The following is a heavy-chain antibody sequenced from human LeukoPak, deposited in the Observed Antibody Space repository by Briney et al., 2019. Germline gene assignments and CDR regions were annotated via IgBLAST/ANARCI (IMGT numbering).Heavy chain of an antibody. D-gene: IGHD6-13*01. J-gene: IGHJ5*02. Sequence: GGSLRLSCAASGFTFSSYEMNWVRQAPGKGLEWVSYISSSGSTIYYADSVKGRFTISRDNAKNSLYLQMNSLKASDTAMYYCARSPRGSWYGYNWFDPWGQGTLVTVSS. CDR2: ISSSGSTI. V-gene: IGHV3-48*03. CDR1: GFTFSSYE. CDR3: ARSPRGSWYGYNWFDP.